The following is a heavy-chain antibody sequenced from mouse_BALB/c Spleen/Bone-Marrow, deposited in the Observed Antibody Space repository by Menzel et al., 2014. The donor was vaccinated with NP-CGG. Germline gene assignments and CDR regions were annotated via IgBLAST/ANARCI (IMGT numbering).Heavy chain of an antibody. D-gene: IGHD3-3*01. Sequence: EVKLMESGGDLVKPGGSLKLSCAASGFTFSSYGMSWVRQTPDKRLEWVATISSGGSYTYYPDSVKGRFTISRDNAKNTLYLQMSSLKSEDTATYYCARHRDAMDYWGQGTSVTVSS. CDR1: GFTFSSYG. J-gene: IGHJ4*01. CDR2: ISSGGSYT. CDR3: ARHRDAMDY. V-gene: IGHV5-6*01.